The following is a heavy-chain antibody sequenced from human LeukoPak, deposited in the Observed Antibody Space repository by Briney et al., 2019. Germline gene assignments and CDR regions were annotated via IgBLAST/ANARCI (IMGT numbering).Heavy chain of an antibody. CDR2: IYHSGST. D-gene: IGHD6-6*01. CDR1: GGSISSGGYS. J-gene: IGHJ4*02. Sequence: SETLSLTCAVSGGSISSGGYSWSWIRQPPGKGLEWIGYIYHSGSTYYNPSLKSRVTISVDTSKNQFSLKLSSVTAADTAVYYCASEVGSSEGPFDYWGQGTLVTVSS. CDR3: ASEVGSSEGPFDY. V-gene: IGHV4-30-2*01.